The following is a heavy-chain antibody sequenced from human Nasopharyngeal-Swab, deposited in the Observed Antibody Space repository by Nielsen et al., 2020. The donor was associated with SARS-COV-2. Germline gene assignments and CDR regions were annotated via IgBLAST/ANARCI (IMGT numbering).Heavy chain of an antibody. J-gene: IGHJ6*03. CDR2: ISSSSSYI. CDR3: ARARVEQWLVRSRYMDV. D-gene: IGHD6-19*01. Sequence: GESLKISCAASGFTFSSYSMNWVRQAPGKGLEWVSSISSSSSYIYYADSVKGRFTISRDNAKNSLYLQMNSLRAEDTAVYYCARARVEQWLVRSRYMDVWGKGTTVTVSS. CDR1: GFTFSSYS. V-gene: IGHV3-21*01.